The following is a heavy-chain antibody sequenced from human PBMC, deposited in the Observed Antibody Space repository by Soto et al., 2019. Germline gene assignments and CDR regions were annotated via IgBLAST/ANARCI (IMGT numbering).Heavy chain of an antibody. Sequence: GGSLRLSCEASGFTFSGFDMHWVRQPIGKGLEWVSTIGTAGDTYYAVSVKGRFTISRDNAKNSLSLQMNSLRAGDTAVYFCARGQEVGAHFFDSWGQGTQVTVSS. CDR2: IGTAGDT. CDR1: GFTFSGFD. J-gene: IGHJ4*02. D-gene: IGHD2-15*01. CDR3: ARGQEVGAHFFDS. V-gene: IGHV3-13*01.